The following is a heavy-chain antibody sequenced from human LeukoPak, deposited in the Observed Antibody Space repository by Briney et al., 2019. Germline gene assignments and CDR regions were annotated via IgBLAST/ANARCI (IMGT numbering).Heavy chain of an antibody. CDR1: GFTFDDYA. CDR3: VKDRSYDSRGAFDI. V-gene: IGHV3-9*01. J-gene: IGHJ3*02. CDR2: ISWNSRSI. D-gene: IGHD3-22*01. Sequence: PGRSLTPSCAASGFTFDDYAMHRVRHAPGKALERVANISWNSRSIGYAASVKSRFTISRDNARNSLYLQMNSLRAEDTALYYCVKDRSYDSRGAFDIWGQGTMVPVSS.